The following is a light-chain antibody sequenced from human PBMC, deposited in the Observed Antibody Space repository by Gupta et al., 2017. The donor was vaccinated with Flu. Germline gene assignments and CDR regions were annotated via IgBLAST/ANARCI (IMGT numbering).Light chain of an antibody. V-gene: IGLV2-14*01. Sequence: QSALTQPASVSGSPGQSITISCTGTSSNVGGYNYVSWYQQYPGKAPRLIIYEVSRRPSGVSNRFSGSKSGNTASLTISGLQADDEGDYFCSSYTGTGDPNYVFGTGPEVTV. J-gene: IGLJ1*01. CDR2: EVS. CDR1: SSNVGGYNY. CDR3: SSYTGTGDPNYV.